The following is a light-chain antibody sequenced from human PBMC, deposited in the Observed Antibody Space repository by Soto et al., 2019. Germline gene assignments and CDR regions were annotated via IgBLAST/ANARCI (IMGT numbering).Light chain of an antibody. CDR2: LGS. J-gene: IGKJ2*01. Sequence: DIVMTPSPLSLPVTPGEPASISCRSSQSLLHSNGYNYLDWYLQKPGQSPQLLIYLGSNRASGVPDRFSGSGSGTDFTLKISRVEADDVGVYYCMQALQTPPTFGQGTKLEIK. CDR3: MQALQTPPT. V-gene: IGKV2-28*01. CDR1: QSLLHSNGYNY.